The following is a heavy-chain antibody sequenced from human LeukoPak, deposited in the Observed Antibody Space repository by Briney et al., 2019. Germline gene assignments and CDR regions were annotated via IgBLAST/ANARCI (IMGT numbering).Heavy chain of an antibody. Sequence: SETLSLTCTVSGGSVSSGSYYWSWIRQPPGTGLEWIGYIYYSGSTNYNPSLKSRVTISVDTSKNQFSLKLSSVTAADTAVYYCATHLDYCSSTSCQAYYYYGMDVWGQGTTVTVSS. V-gene: IGHV4-61*01. D-gene: IGHD2-2*01. CDR3: ATHLDYCSSTSCQAYYYYGMDV. J-gene: IGHJ6*02. CDR2: IYYSGST. CDR1: GGSVSSGSYY.